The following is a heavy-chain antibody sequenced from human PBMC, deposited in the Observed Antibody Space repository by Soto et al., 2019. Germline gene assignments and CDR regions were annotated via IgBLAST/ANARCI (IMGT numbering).Heavy chain of an antibody. V-gene: IGHV3-33*05. CDR3: ARWGPTGGLDV. CDR2: TSYDGSNN. J-gene: IGHJ4*02. Sequence: QVQLVESGGGVVQPGTSLRLSCVGSGFTFRSYVIHWVRQAPGKGLEWVALTSYDGSNNFYGDSVKGRVTISRHNSRNTVELQMDSLRFEDTALYYCARWGPTGGLDVWGQGTLVSVSS. CDR1: GFTFRSYV. D-gene: IGHD3-16*01.